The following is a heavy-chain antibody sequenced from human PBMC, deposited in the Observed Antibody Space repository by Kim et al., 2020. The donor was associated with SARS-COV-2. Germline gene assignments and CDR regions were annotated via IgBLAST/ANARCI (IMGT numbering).Heavy chain of an antibody. V-gene: IGHV4-59*01. CDR3: ARVNTYYYDSSGYGYFDY. CDR2: IYYSGST. Sequence: SETLSLTCTVSGGSISSYYWSWIRQPPGKGLEWIGYIYYSGSTNYNPSLKSRVTISVDTSKNQFSLKLSSVTAADTAVYYCARVNTYYYDSSGYGYFDYWGQGTLVTVSS. CDR1: GGSISSYY. D-gene: IGHD3-22*01. J-gene: IGHJ4*02.